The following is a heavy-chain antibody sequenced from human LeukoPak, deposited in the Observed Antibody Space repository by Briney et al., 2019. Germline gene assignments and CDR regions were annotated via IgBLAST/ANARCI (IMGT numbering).Heavy chain of an antibody. D-gene: IGHD3-10*01. CDR1: GYTFTSNS. V-gene: IGHV1-2*02. J-gene: IGHJ4*02. Sequence: GASVKVSCKASGYTFTSNSINWVRQAPGQGLEWMGWINPNSGGTNYAQKFQGRVTMTRDTSISTAYMELSGLRSDDTAVYYCARGPTYYYGSGSYYIDYWGQGTLVTVSS. CDR3: ARGPTYYYGSGSYYIDY. CDR2: INPNSGGT.